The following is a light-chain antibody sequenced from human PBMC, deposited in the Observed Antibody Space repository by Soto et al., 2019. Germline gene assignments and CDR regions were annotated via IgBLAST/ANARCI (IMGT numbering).Light chain of an antibody. Sequence: EIVLTQSPATLSLSPGEGATLSCRASQNISSFLAWYQQRPGHPPSLLIYDASSRATDIPARFSGSGSGTDFSLTISSLDPEDFAVYYCQHRYDGQWTFGQGTKLEIK. CDR1: QNISSF. J-gene: IGKJ1*01. CDR3: QHRYDGQWT. CDR2: DAS. V-gene: IGKV3-11*01.